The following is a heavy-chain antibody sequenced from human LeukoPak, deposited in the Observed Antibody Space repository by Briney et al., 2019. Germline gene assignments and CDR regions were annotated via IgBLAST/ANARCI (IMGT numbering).Heavy chain of an antibody. CDR2: IIPIFGTA. D-gene: IGHD5-24*01. V-gene: IGHV1-69*05. CDR1: GGTFSSYA. CDR3: AGADGYNFNYFDY. J-gene: IGHJ4*02. Sequence: SVKVSCKASGGTFSSYAISWVRQAPGQGLEWMGWIIPIFGTANYAQKFQGRVTITTDESTSTAYMELSSLRSEDTAVYYCAGADGYNFNYFDYWGQGTLVTVSS.